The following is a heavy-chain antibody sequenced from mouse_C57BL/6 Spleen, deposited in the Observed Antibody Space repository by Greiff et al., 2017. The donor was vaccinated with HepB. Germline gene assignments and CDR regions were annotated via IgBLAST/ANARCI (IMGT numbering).Heavy chain of an antibody. CDR3: ERKMVHYYGSSYEGARDY. J-gene: IGHJ4*01. V-gene: IGHV1-9*01. CDR2: ILPGSGST. D-gene: IGHD1-1*01. CDR1: GYTFTGYW. Sequence: QVQLQQSGAELMKPGASVKLSCKAPGYTFTGYWIEWVKQRPGHGLEWIGEILPGSGSTNYNEKFKGKATFTADTSSNTAYMQLSSRTTEDSAIYYGERKMVHYYGSSYEGARDYWGKGTAGTV.